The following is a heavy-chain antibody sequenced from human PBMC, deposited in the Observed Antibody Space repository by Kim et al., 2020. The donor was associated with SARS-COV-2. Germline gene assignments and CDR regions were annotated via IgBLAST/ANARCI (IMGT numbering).Heavy chain of an antibody. Sequence: GGSLRLSCAASGFTFSYFGMNWVRQAPGKGLEWVAVIWYDGSKTYYEDSVKGRFTISRDNSKKTLYLQMNSLRAEDTAVYYCATGDSMRNWYFDFWGRGTLVTVSS. CDR2: IWYDGSKT. CDR3: ATGDSMRNWYFDF. D-gene: IGHD3-22*01. J-gene: IGHJ2*01. CDR1: GFTFSYFG. V-gene: IGHV3-33*01.